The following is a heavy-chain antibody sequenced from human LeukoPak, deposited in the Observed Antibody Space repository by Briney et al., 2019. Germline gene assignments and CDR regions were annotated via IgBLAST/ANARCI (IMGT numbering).Heavy chain of an antibody. J-gene: IGHJ5*02. Sequence: SETLSLTCAVSGYSISSGYYWGWIRPPPGKGLAWIGIIYHSGSTYYNPSLKSRVTISVDTSKNQFSLKMRSVTAADTAVYYCARGNYDFWSGYNWFDPWGQETLVTVSS. CDR3: ARGNYDFWSGYNWFDP. D-gene: IGHD3-3*01. CDR1: GYSISSGYY. CDR2: IYHSGST. V-gene: IGHV4-38-2*01.